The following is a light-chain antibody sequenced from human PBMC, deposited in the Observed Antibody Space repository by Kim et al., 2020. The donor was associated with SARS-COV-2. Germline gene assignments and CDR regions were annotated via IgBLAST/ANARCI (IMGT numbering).Light chain of an antibody. CDR3: QQTYSTPWT. Sequence: DIQMTQSPSSLSASVGDRVIITCRASQSISNYSNWYQQKPGRAPKLLIFVASQLQGGVPSRFTGSASGTDFTLSISSLQPEDFATYYCQQTYSTPWTFGQGTKVEIK. V-gene: IGKV1-39*01. J-gene: IGKJ1*01. CDR1: QSISNY. CDR2: VAS.